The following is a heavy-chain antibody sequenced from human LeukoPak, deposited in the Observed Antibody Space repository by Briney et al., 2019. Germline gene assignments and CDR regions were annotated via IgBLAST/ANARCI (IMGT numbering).Heavy chain of an antibody. V-gene: IGHV3-33*01. CDR1: GFTFSSYG. D-gene: IGHD2-2*01. CDR3: ARAPGTSPPDGY. Sequence: GGSLRLSCAASGFTFSSYGMHWVRQAPGKGLEWVAVIWYDGSNKYYADSVKGRFTISRDNSKNTLYLQMDSLRAEDTAVYYCARAPGTSPPDGYWGQGTLVTVSS. J-gene: IGHJ4*02. CDR2: IWYDGSNK.